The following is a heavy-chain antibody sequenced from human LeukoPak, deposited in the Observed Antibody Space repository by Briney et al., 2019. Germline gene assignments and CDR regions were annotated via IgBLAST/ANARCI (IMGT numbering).Heavy chain of an antibody. V-gene: IGHV3-30-3*01. CDR2: ISYDGSNK. CDR1: GFTFSSYA. D-gene: IGHD6-13*01. CDR3: ASLYSSSSERRAFDI. J-gene: IGHJ3*02. Sequence: GSLRLSCAASGFTFSSYAMHWVRQAPGKGLEWVAVISYDGSNKYYADSVKGRFTISRDNSKNTLYLQMNSLRAEDTAVYYCASLYSSSSERRAFDIWGQGTMVTVSS.